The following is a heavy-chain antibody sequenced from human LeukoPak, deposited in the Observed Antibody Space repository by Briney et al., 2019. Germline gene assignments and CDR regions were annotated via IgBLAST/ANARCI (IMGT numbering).Heavy chain of an antibody. D-gene: IGHD5-18*01. CDR1: GFTFSSYA. CDR3: AKGPKRGYSYGKLDY. J-gene: IGHJ4*02. V-gene: IGHV3-23*01. Sequence: PGGSLRPSCAASGFTFSSYAMSWVRQAPGKGLEWVSAISGSGGSTYYADSVKGRFTISRDNSKNTLYLQMNSLRAEDTAVYYCAKGPKRGYSYGKLDYWGQGTLVTVSS. CDR2: ISGSGGST.